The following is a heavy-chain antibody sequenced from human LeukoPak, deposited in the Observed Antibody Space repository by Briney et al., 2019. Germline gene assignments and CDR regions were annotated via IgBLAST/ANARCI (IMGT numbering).Heavy chain of an antibody. D-gene: IGHD2-2*01. V-gene: IGHV1-69*04. J-gene: IGHJ5*02. CDR2: IIPIFGIA. CDR3: ARDRCSSTSCYRVNNWFDP. Sequence: SVTVSYKASGGTFNIYAISWVRQAPGQGLEWMGRIIPIFGIANYAQKFQGRVTITADKSTSTAYMELSSLRSEDTAVYYCARDRCSSTSCYRVNNWFDPWGQGTLVTVSS. CDR1: GGTFNIYA.